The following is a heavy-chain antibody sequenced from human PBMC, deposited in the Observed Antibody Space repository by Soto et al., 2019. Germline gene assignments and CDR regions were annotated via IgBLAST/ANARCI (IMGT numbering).Heavy chain of an antibody. J-gene: IGHJ6*03. Sequence: GGSLRLSCAASGFTFSSYGMHWVRQAPGKGLEWVAVIWYDGSNKYYADSVKGRFTISRDNSKNTLYLQMNSLRAEDTAVYYCARGRAAAGSDYDYYMDVWGKGTPVTVSS. CDR1: GFTFSSYG. CDR3: ARGRAAAGSDYDYYMDV. D-gene: IGHD6-13*01. CDR2: IWYDGSNK. V-gene: IGHV3-33*08.